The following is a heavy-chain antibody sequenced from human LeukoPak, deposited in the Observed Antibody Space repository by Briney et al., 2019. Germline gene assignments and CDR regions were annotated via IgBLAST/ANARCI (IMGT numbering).Heavy chain of an antibody. V-gene: IGHV1-2*02. CDR1: GYSFTGNY. J-gene: IGHJ6*02. Sequence: ASVKVSCKASGYSFTGNYMHWVRQAPGQGFEWMGWINPNTGGTNYAQKFKGRVLMTRDTSISTAYLELSSLKSDDTAVYYCARGRLAPRIYRLFDLGMDVWGQGTTVTVPS. CDR3: ARGRLAPRIYRLFDLGMDV. D-gene: IGHD3-9*01. CDR2: INPNTGGT.